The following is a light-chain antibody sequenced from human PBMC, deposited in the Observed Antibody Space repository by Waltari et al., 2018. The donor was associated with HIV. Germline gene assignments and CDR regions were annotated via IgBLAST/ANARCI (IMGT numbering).Light chain of an antibody. V-gene: IGLV1-44*01. Sequence: QSVLTQPPSASGTPGQRVTISCSGSSSNIGSNIVNWYQQLPGTAPKLLLYSNNQGPSGVPDRFSGSKSGTSASLAISGLQSEDEADYYCASWDDSLNGWVFGGGTKLTVL. CDR1: SSNIGSNI. J-gene: IGLJ3*02. CDR2: SNN. CDR3: ASWDDSLNGWV.